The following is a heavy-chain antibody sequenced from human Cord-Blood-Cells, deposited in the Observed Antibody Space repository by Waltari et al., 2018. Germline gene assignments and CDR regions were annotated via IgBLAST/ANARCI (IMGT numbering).Heavy chain of an antibody. J-gene: IGHJ5*02. CDR1: CGSFSGYY. V-gene: IGHV4-34*01. CDR2: INHSGST. Sequence: AGLLKPSETLSLTCAVYCGSFSGYYWSWIRQPPGKGLEWIGEINHSGSTNYNPSLKSRVTISVDTSKNQFSLKLSSVTAADTAVYYCASLPYYDSSGYHWFDPWGQGTLVTVSS. CDR3: ASLPYYDSSGYHWFDP. D-gene: IGHD3-22*01.